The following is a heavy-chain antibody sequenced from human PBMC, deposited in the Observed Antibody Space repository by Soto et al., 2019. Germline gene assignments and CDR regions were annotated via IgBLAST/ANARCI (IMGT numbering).Heavy chain of an antibody. CDR1: GGSISSGGYY. J-gene: IGHJ5*02. CDR3: AMFSIAAAGTYGETGHNWFDP. CDR2: IYYSGST. V-gene: IGHV4-31*03. D-gene: IGHD6-13*01. Sequence: SETLSLTCTVSGGSISSGGYYWSWTRQHPGKGLERIGYIYYSGSTYYNPSLKSRVTISVDTSKNQFSLKLSSVTAADTAVYYCAMFSIAAAGTYGETGHNWFDPWGQGTLVTVSS.